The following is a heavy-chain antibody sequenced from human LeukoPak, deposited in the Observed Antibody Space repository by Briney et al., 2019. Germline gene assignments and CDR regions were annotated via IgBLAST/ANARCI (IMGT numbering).Heavy chain of an antibody. CDR1: GFTFSNCA. Sequence: GGSLRLSCAASGFTFSNCALHWVRQAPGKGLEYVSGISTNGGSTYYADSVKGRFTISRDNSKNTLFLQMGSLRAEDMAVYYCARGGGKNTPLVWAFDYWGQGTLVTVSS. D-gene: IGHD5-18*01. J-gene: IGHJ4*02. CDR2: ISTNGGST. CDR3: ARGGGKNTPLVWAFDY. V-gene: IGHV3-64*02.